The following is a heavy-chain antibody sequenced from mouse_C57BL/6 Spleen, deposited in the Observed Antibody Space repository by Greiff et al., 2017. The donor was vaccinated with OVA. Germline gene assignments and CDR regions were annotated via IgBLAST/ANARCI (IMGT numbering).Heavy chain of an antibody. CDR1: GYSITSGYY. J-gene: IGHJ1*03. Sequence: ESGPGLVKPSQSLSLTCSVTGYSITSGYYWNWILQFPGNKLEWMGYISYDGSNNYNPSLKNRISITRDTSKNQFFLKLNSVTTEDTATYYCARGNPLYFDVWGTGTTVTVSS. V-gene: IGHV3-6*01. D-gene: IGHD2-1*01. CDR3: ARGNPLYFDV. CDR2: ISYDGSN.